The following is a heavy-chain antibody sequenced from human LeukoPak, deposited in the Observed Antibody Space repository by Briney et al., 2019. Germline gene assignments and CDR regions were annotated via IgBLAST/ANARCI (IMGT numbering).Heavy chain of an antibody. CDR2: IRYDGSNK. CDR1: GFTFNSCG. J-gene: IGHJ4*02. CDR3: AKVEGSMVRGVIIAP. D-gene: IGHD3-10*01. V-gene: IGHV3-30*02. Sequence: GGSLRFSCAASGFTFNSCGMQWVRQAPGKGLEWVACIRYDGSNKYYADSVKGRFTISRDNSKNTLYLQTNSLRAENTAVYYCAKVEGSMVRGVIIAPWGQGTLVTVSS.